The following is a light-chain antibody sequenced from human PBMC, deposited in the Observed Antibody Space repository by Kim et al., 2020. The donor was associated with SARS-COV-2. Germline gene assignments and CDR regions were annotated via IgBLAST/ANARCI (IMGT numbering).Light chain of an antibody. CDR3: QVWDSDSDQWV. CDR2: YGS. Sequence: SYELTQPPSVSVAPGKTARTTCGGNNIGSKSVHWYQQKPGQAPVLVIYYGSDRSSGIPERFSGSNSGNTATLTISRVEAGDEADYYCQVWDSDSDQWVFGGGTQLTVL. J-gene: IGLJ3*02. V-gene: IGLV3-21*04. CDR1: NIGSKS.